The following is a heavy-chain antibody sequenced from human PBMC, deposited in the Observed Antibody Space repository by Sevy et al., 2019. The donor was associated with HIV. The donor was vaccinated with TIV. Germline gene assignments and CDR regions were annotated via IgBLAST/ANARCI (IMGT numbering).Heavy chain of an antibody. CDR2: IIPIFGTA. J-gene: IGHJ3*02. CDR1: GGTFSSYA. V-gene: IGHV1-69*06. CDR3: ARARRGYNYAFDI. D-gene: IGHD5-18*01. Sequence: ASVKVSCKASGGTFSSYAISWVRQAPGQGLEWMGGIIPIFGTANYAQKFQGRVTITADKSTSTAYMELGSLRSEDTAVYYCARARRGYNYAFDIWGQGTMVTVSS.